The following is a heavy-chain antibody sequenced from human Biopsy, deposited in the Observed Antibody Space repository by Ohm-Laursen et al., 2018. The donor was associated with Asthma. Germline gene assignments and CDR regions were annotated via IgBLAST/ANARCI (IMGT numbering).Heavy chain of an antibody. CDR3: ARGYSGSDRIVYYYSGLEV. Sequence: ESSVKVSCKASGDSFSNYAISWVRQAPGQGLEWMGGLIPVLGTPDHAQMFEGRVTITADESTSTAYMELSSLSSADTAVYYCARGYSGSDRIVYYYSGLEVWGQGTTVTVSS. D-gene: IGHD5-12*01. CDR1: GDSFSNYA. J-gene: IGHJ6*02. V-gene: IGHV1-69*01. CDR2: LIPVLGTP.